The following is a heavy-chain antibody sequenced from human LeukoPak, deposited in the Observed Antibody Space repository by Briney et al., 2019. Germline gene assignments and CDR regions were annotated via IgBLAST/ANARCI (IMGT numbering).Heavy chain of an antibody. CDR1: GFTFSSYA. J-gene: IGHJ4*02. V-gene: IGHV3-64*01. Sequence: GGSLRLSCAASGFTFSSYAMHWVRQAPGKGLEYVSAISSNGGSTYYANSVKGRFTISRDNSKNTLYLQMGSLRAEDMAVYYCARDQPFYGDYWVYWGQGTLVTVSS. CDR2: ISSNGGST. CDR3: ARDQPFYGDYWVY. D-gene: IGHD4-17*01.